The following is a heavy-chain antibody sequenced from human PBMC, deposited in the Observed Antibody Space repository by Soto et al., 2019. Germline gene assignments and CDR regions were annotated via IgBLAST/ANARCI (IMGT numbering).Heavy chain of an antibody. D-gene: IGHD3-16*01. CDR1: GFTFSSYG. J-gene: IGHJ6*04. CDR2: ISYDGSNK. Sequence: QVQLVESGGGVVQPGRSLRLSCAASGFTFSSYGMHWVRQAPGKGLEWVAVISYDGSNKYYADSVKGRFTISRDNSKNTLHLQMNSLRAEDTAVEYCAKDWVRVQTKRGGMDGWGRGTTVTASS. V-gene: IGHV3-30*18. CDR3: AKDWVRVQTKRGGMDG.